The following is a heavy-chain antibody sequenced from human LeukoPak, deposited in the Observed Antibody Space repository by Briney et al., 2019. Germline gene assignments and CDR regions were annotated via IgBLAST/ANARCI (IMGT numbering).Heavy chain of an antibody. V-gene: IGHV1-2*02. CDR2: INPNSGGT. J-gene: IGHJ6*03. D-gene: IGHD2-15*01. Sequence: ASVKVSCKASGYTFTGYYMHWVRQAPGQGREWMGWINPNSGGTNYAQKFQGRVTMTRDTSISTAYMELSRLRSDDTAVYYCARGREVVVVVAATGYYYYYMDVWGKGTTVTVSS. CDR3: ARGREVVVVVAATGYYYYYMDV. CDR1: GYTFTGYY.